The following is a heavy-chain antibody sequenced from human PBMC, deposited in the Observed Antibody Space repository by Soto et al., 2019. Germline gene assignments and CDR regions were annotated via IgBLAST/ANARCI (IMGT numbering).Heavy chain of an antibody. CDR1: GFTFSSYG. CDR2: ISYDGRNQ. Sequence: GGSLRLSCAASGFTFSSYGMHLVRQAPGKGLEWVAVISYDGRNQYYADSVKGRFTISRDNSKNTLYLQVNSLRAEDTAVYYCARHNYDGSGYYYYYYGMDVWGQGTTVTVSS. J-gene: IGHJ6*02. CDR3: ARHNYDGSGYYYYYYGMDV. V-gene: IGHV3-30*03. D-gene: IGHD3-22*01.